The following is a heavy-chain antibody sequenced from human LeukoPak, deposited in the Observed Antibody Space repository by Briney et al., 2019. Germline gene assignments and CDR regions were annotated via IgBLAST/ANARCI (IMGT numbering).Heavy chain of an antibody. CDR1: GYTFTSYY. CDR2: INPSGGST. Sequence: GASVKVSCKASGYTFTSYYMHWVRQAPGQGLEWMGIINPSGGSTSYAQKFQGRVTMTGDTSTSTVYMELSSLRSEDTAVYYCARDPVYSDYYYGMDVWGQGTTVTVSS. CDR3: ARDPVYSDYYYGMDV. J-gene: IGHJ6*02. V-gene: IGHV1-46*01. D-gene: IGHD1-20*01.